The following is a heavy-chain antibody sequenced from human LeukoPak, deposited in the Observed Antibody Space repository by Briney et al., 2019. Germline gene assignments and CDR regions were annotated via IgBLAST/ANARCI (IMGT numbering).Heavy chain of an antibody. Sequence: SETLSLTCAVSGGSISSNSYYWGWIRQPPGKGLEWIGSIYYSGSTYYNPSLKSRVTISVDTSKNQFSLKLSSVTAADTAVYYCARDRGIVDSGGFDYWGQGTLVTVSS. CDR1: GGSISSNSYY. CDR2: IYYSGST. D-gene: IGHD4-23*01. V-gene: IGHV4-39*02. J-gene: IGHJ4*02. CDR3: ARDRGIVDSGGFDY.